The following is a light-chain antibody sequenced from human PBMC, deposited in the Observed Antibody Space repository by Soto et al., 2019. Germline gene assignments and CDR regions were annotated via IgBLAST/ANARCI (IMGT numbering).Light chain of an antibody. Sequence: DIVMTQSPDSLAVSLGERATINCKSSQSVLYSSNKKNYLAWYQQKSGQSPKVLIYWASTRESGVPDRFSGSGSGTEFTLTISSLHAEDAAVYYCQQSYSTPRSFGQGTKVEIK. CDR3: QQSYSTPRS. J-gene: IGKJ1*01. V-gene: IGKV4-1*01. CDR2: WAS. CDR1: QSVLYSSNKKNY.